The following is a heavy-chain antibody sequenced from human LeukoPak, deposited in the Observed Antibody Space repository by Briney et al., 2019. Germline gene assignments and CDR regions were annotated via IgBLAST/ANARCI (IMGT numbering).Heavy chain of an antibody. D-gene: IGHD4-17*01. Sequence: PSETLSLTCTVSGGSISSGGYYWRWLRQHPGKGLEWIVYIYYSGSTYYNPSLKSRLTISVDTSKNQFSLKLSSVTAADTAVYYCARDHRAVTTGGIVWYFDLWGRGTLVTVSS. CDR3: ARDHRAVTTGGIVWYFDL. CDR1: GGSISSGGYY. V-gene: IGHV4-31*03. J-gene: IGHJ2*01. CDR2: IYYSGST.